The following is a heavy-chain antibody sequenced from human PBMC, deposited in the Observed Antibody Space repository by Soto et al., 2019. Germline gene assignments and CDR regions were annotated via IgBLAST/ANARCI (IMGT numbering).Heavy chain of an antibody. D-gene: IGHD2-2*01. CDR1: GYTFASYD. CDR2: MNPNSGNT. CDR3: ARGREDIVVVPAAMQSPYYYYYYMDV. Sequence: ASVKVSCKASGYTFASYDIKWVRQATGQGLEWMGWMNPNSGNTGYAQKFQGRVTMTRNTSISTAYMELSSLRSEDTAVYYCARGREDIVVVPAAMQSPYYYYYYMDVWGKGTTVTVSS. J-gene: IGHJ6*03. V-gene: IGHV1-8*01.